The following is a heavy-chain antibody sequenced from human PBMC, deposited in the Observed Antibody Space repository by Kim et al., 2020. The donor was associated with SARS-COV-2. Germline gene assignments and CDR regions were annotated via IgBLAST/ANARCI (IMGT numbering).Heavy chain of an antibody. D-gene: IGHD3-10*01. J-gene: IGHJ4*02. Sequence: SETLSLTCTVSGGSISSYYWSWIRQPPGKGLEWIGYIYYSGSTNYNPSLKSRVTISVDTSKNQFSLKLSSVTAADTAVYYCAGNPQRSYYIGRAGQFDYWGQGTLVTVSS. V-gene: IGHV4-59*01. CDR2: IYYSGST. CDR3: AGNPQRSYYIGRAGQFDY. CDR1: GGSISSYY.